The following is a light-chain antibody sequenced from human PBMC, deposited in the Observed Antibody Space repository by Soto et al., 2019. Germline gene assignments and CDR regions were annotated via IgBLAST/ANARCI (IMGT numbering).Light chain of an antibody. CDR1: QSGFSFY. CDR2: GAS. J-gene: IGKJ1*01. V-gene: IGKV3-20*01. Sequence: EIVMTQSPGTLSLSPGDRATLSCRASQSGFSFYLAWVQQKPGQAPRLLIYGASTRATGIPDRFSGSGSGTDFTLTISRLEPEDFAIYYCQQYYSSPWTLGQGTKVEIK. CDR3: QQYYSSPWT.